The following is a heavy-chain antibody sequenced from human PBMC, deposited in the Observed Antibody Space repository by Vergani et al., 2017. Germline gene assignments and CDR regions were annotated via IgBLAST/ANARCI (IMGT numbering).Heavy chain of an antibody. V-gene: IGHV1-69*01. CDR2: IIPIFGTA. CDR3: ACRYYYDSSGYSRGYYYGMDV. D-gene: IGHD3-22*01. CDR1: GGTFSSYA. Sequence: QVQLVQSGAEVKKPGSSVKVSCKASGGTFSSYAISWMRQAPGQGLAWMGGIIPIFGTANYAQKFQGRVTITADESTSTAYMELSSLRSEDTAVYYCACRYYYDSSGYSRGYYYGMDVWGQGTTVTVSS. J-gene: IGHJ6*02.